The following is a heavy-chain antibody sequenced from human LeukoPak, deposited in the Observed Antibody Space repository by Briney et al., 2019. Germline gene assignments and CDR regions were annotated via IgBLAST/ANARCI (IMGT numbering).Heavy chain of an antibody. J-gene: IGHJ4*02. CDR1: GYTFTSYG. D-gene: IGHD4-17*01. CDR3: ARWQPTTGIDY. CDR2: MNPNSGNT. V-gene: IGHV1-8*02. Sequence: ASVKVSCKASGYTFTSYGISWVRQAPGQGLEWMGWMNPNSGNTGYAQKFQGRVTMTRNTSISTAYMELSSLRSEDTAVYYCARWQPTTGIDYWGQGTLVTVSS.